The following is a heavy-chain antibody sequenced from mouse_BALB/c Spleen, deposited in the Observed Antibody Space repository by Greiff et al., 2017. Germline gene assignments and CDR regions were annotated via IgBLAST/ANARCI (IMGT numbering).Heavy chain of an antibody. Sequence: QVQLQQSGAELAKPGASVKMSCKASGYTFTSYWMHWVKQRPGQGLEWIGYINPSTGYTEYNQKFKDKATLTADKSSSTAYMQLSSLTSEDSAVYYCAMRYDGMDYGGQGTSVTVAS. J-gene: IGHJ4*01. CDR1: GYTFTSYW. D-gene: IGHD2-14*01. CDR2: INPSTGYT. V-gene: IGHV1-7*01. CDR3: AMRYDGMDY.